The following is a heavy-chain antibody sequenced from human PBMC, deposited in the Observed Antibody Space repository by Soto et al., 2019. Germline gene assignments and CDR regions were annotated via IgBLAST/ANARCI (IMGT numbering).Heavy chain of an antibody. CDR3: AKPFNLWFGEFFDY. D-gene: IGHD3-10*01. Sequence: QVQLVESGGGVVQPGRSLRLSCAASGFTFSSYGMHWVRQAPGKGLEWVAVISYDGSNKYYADSVKGRFTISRDNSKNTLYLQMNSRRAEDTAVYYCAKPFNLWFGEFFDYWGQGTLVTVCS. V-gene: IGHV3-30*18. CDR1: GFTFSSYG. J-gene: IGHJ4*02. CDR2: ISYDGSNK.